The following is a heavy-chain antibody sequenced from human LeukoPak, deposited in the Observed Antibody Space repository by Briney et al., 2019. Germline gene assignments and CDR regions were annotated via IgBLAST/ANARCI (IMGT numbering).Heavy chain of an antibody. J-gene: IGHJ6*03. D-gene: IGHD3-3*01. Sequence: GGSLRLSCAASGFTFSSYWMSWVRQAPGKGLGWVANIKQDGSEKYYVDSVKGRFTISRDNAKNSLYLQMNSLRAEDTAVYYCAREVALDDFWSGFIQTLEGRTYYMDVWGKGTTVTVSS. CDR1: GFTFSSYW. CDR3: AREVALDDFWSGFIQTLEGRTYYMDV. V-gene: IGHV3-7*01. CDR2: IKQDGSEK.